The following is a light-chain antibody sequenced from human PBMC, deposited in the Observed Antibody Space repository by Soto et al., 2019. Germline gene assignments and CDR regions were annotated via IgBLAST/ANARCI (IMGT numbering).Light chain of an antibody. CDR3: HSYDSSLSASV. Sequence: QSVLTQTPSVSGAPGQRVTISCTGRSSNIGAGYDVHWYQHLPGTAPKLLIYGTTNRPSGVPDRFSGSKSGISASLAITGLQAEDEAGYYCHSYDSSLSASVFGAGTKVTVL. J-gene: IGLJ1*01. CDR1: SSNIGAGYD. CDR2: GTT. V-gene: IGLV1-40*01.